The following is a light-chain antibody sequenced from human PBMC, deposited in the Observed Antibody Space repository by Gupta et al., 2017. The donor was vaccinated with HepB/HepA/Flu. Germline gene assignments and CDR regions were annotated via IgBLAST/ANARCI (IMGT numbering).Light chain of an antibody. V-gene: IGKV3-15*01. J-gene: IGKJ2*01. Sequence: EIVMTQSPANLSVSPGESATLSCRASQNVRNNVAWYQQKPGQAPRLLIDGTSTRATGIPARFSCSGSGTEFTLTISSLQSEDFAVYYCQQYNNWPPFTFGQGTKLEI. CDR2: GTS. CDR3: QQYNNWPPFT. CDR1: QNVRNN.